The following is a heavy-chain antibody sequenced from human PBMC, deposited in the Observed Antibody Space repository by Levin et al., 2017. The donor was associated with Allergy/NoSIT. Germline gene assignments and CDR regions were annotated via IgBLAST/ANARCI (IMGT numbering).Heavy chain of an antibody. CDR1: GFTFSSYA. CDR2: ISYDGSNK. J-gene: IGHJ4*02. V-gene: IGHV3-30*04. D-gene: IGHD5-24*01. CDR3: ARSHPRLWLLSDY. Sequence: GGSLRLSCAASGFTFSSYAMHWVRQAPGKGLEWVAVISYDGSNKYYADSVKGRFTISRDNSKNTLYLQMNSLRAEDTAVYYCARSHPRLWLLSDYWGQGTLVTVSS.